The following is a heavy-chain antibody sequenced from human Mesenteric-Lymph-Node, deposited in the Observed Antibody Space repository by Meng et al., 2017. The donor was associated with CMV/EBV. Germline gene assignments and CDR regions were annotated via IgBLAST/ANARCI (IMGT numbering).Heavy chain of an antibody. CDR3: ANSRSRGIPDY. V-gene: IGHV1-69*10. CDR2: IIPVLGTP. Sequence: SVKVSCKASGGTFSSYVISWVRQAPGQGLEWMGGIIPVLGTPNYAQKFQGRVTMTRNTSISTAYMELSSLRSEDTAVYYCANSRSRGIPDYWGQGTLVTVSS. D-gene: IGHD3-16*01. CDR1: GGTFSSYV. J-gene: IGHJ4*02.